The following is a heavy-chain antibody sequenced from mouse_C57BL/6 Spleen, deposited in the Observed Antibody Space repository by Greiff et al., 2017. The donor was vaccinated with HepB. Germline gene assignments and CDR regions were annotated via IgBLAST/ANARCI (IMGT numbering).Heavy chain of an antibody. Sequence: EVKLMESGPELVKPGASVTISCKASGYSFTGYYMNWVKQSPEKSLEWIGDINPSTGCTTYNQKFKAKATLTVDKSSSTAYMQLKSLTSEDSAVYYCARSYDYDRGNWFAYWGQGTLVTVSA. V-gene: IGHV1-42*01. CDR2: INPSTGCT. J-gene: IGHJ3*01. CDR3: ARSYDYDRGNWFAY. D-gene: IGHD2-4*01. CDR1: GYSFTGYY.